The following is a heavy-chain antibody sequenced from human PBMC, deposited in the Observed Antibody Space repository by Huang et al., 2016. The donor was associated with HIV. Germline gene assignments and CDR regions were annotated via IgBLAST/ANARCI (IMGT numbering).Heavy chain of an antibody. D-gene: IGHD4-17*01. V-gene: IGHV1-8*02. CDR3: ARSAYGDLDY. CDR2: MNPNTGNT. CDR1: GYTFTNYD. Sequence: QVHLVQSGAEVKKPGASVKVSCKASGYTFTNYDINWVRQAPGRGLEWMGWMNPNTGNTGCAKSFQGRVTMTRKTSITTAYMELTSLTSEDTAVYYCARSAYGDLDYWGLGTLVIVSS. J-gene: IGHJ4*02.